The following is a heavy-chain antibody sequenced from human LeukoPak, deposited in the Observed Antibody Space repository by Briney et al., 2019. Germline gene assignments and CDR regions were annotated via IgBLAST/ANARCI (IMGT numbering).Heavy chain of an antibody. V-gene: IGHV3-23*01. Sequence: GGSLRLSCAASGFTFTNYGMSWVRQAPGKGLEWVSAISGSGGSTYYADSVKGRFTISRDNSKNTLYLQMNSLRAEDTAVYYCAKGRIAAAGTGNWFDPWGQGTLVTVSS. CDR3: AKGRIAAAGTGNWFDP. CDR1: GFTFTNYG. J-gene: IGHJ5*02. CDR2: ISGSGGST. D-gene: IGHD6-13*01.